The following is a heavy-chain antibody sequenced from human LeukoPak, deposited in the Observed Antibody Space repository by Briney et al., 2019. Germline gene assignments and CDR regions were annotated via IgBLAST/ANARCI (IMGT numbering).Heavy chain of an antibody. D-gene: IGHD3-9*01. V-gene: IGHV2-5*08. CDR1: GGSMSNYYW. CDR2: IFWHDDK. Sequence: TLSLTCTASGGSMSNYYWSWIRQPPGKALEWLALIFWHDDKRYNPSLNNRLTITKDTSKNQVVLTLTNVDPVDTATYYCARSDPDGILGFFDYWGQGTLVTVSS. CDR3: ARSDPDGILGFFDY. J-gene: IGHJ4*02.